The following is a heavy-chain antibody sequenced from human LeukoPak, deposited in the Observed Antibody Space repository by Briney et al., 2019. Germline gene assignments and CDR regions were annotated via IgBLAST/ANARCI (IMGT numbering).Heavy chain of an antibody. CDR3: ARGTRNFDY. CDR1: GVSISSYY. Sequence: SETLSLTCTVSGVSISSYYWSWIRQPPGKGLEWIGYIYYSGSTNYNPYLKSRVTISVDTSKNQFSLKLSSVTAADTAEYYCARGTRNFDYWGQGTLVTVSS. D-gene: IGHD3/OR15-3a*01. CDR2: IYYSGST. V-gene: IGHV4-59*08. J-gene: IGHJ4*02.